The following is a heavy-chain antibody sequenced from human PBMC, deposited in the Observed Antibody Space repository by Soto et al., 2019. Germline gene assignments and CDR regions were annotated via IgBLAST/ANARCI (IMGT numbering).Heavy chain of an antibody. CDR1: GFTVSSNY. CDR2: IYGNNST. V-gene: IGHV3-66*01. J-gene: IGHJ4*02. CDR3: AKASPRRTSGYFFDY. Sequence: GGSLRLSCAVSGFTVSSNYMNWVRQAPGKGLEWVSIIYGNNSTYYADSVKGRFTISRDISRNTLFLQMNRLRVEDTAVYYCAKASPRRTSGYFFDYWGQGTPVTVSS. D-gene: IGHD1-1*01.